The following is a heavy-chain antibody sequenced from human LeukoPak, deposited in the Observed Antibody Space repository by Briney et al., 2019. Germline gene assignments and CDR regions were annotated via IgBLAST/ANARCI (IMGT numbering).Heavy chain of an antibody. J-gene: IGHJ4*02. D-gene: IGHD3-22*01. V-gene: IGHV4-61*01. Sequence: SETLSLTCTVSGGSVNSGSYFWSWIRQPPGKGLEWIGYIYYSGSTNYNPSLKSRITISVDTSKNQFSLKVNSVTAADTAVYYCARARYYYDKSDSYRYRFDYWGQGTLVTVSS. CDR2: IYYSGST. CDR3: ARARYYYDKSDSYRYRFDY. CDR1: GGSVNSGSYF.